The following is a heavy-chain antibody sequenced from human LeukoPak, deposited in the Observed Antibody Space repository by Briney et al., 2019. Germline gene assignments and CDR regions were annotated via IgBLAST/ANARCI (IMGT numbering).Heavy chain of an antibody. CDR1: GGSISNINYY. V-gene: IGHV4-39*01. CDR3: AEYGEYSSAKDAFDI. D-gene: IGHD3-22*01. CDR2: IYFTGTT. J-gene: IGHJ3*02. Sequence: SETLSLTCTVSGGSISNINYYWGWIRQPPGKGLEWIGSIYFTGTTYYNPSLKSRVIIFADTSKNQFSLKLSSVTAADTAVYYCAEYGEYSSAKDAFDIWGQGTMVTVSS.